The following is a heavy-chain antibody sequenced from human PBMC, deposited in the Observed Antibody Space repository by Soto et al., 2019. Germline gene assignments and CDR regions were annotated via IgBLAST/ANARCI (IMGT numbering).Heavy chain of an antibody. CDR3: ARGGGYSGYDRTPY. CDR1: GGSFSGYY. CDR2: INHSGST. D-gene: IGHD5-12*01. Sequence: PSETLSLTCAVYGGSFSGYYWSWVRQPPEKGLEWIGEINHSGSTNYNPSLKSRVTISVDTSKNQFSLKLSSVTAADTAVYYCARGGGYSGYDRTPYWGQGTLVTVSS. V-gene: IGHV4-34*01. J-gene: IGHJ4*02.